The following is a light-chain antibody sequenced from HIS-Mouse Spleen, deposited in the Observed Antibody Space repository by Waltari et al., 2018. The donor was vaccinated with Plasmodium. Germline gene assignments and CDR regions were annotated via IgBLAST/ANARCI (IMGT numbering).Light chain of an antibody. V-gene: IGLV2-8*01. CDR2: EVS. Sequence: PPSASGSPGQSVTISCTGTSSDVGGYNYVSWYQQHPGNAPKIMSYEVSKRPSGVPARFSGSKSGHTASLTVSGLQAEDEAEYYCSSYAGSNNLVFGGGTKLTVL. J-gene: IGLJ2*01. CDR1: SSDVGGYNY. CDR3: SSYAGSNNLV.